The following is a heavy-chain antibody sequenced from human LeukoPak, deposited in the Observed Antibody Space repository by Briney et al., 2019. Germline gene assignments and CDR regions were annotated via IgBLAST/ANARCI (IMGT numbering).Heavy chain of an antibody. CDR1: GFTFSSYW. V-gene: IGHV3-7*03. CDR2: INHNGNVN. D-gene: IGHD5-12*01. Sequence: GGSLRLSCAASGFTFSSYWMNWARQAPGKGLEWVASINHNGNVNYYVDSVKGRFTISRDNAKNSLYLQMSNLRAEDTAVYYCARRRGDYWGQGTLVTVSS. CDR3: ARRRGDY. J-gene: IGHJ4*02.